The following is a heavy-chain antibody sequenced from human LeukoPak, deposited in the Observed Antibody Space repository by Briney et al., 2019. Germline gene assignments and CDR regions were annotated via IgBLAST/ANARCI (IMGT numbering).Heavy chain of an antibody. V-gene: IGHV3-30-3*01. J-gene: IGHJ6*02. CDR2: ISYGGSNK. Sequence: GGSLRLSCAASGFTFSSYAMHWVRQAPGKGLEWVAVISYGGSNKYYADSVKGRFTISRDNSKNTLYLQMNSLRAEDTAVYYCARVRWLPDYYGMDVWGQGTTVTVSS. D-gene: IGHD5-24*01. CDR1: GFTFSSYA. CDR3: ARVRWLPDYYGMDV.